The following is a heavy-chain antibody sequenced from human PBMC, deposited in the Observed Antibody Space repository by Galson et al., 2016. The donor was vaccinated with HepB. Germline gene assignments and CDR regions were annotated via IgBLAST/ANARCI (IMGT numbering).Heavy chain of an antibody. D-gene: IGHD5-12*01. Sequence: ETLSPTCSVSGVSISSYYWNWIRQTAGKGLEWIGRIYISGSTNYNPSLKSRVTMYLDTSKNQFSLNMESVTAADTAVYYCARAGGFDYHFENWGQGILVTVSS. J-gene: IGHJ4*02. CDR3: ARAGGFDYHFEN. V-gene: IGHV4-4*07. CDR1: GVSISSYY. CDR2: IYISGST.